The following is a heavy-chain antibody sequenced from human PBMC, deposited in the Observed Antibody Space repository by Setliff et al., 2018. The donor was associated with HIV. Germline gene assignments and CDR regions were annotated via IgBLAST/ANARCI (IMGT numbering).Heavy chain of an antibody. CDR2: ISYDGSRI. J-gene: IGHJ4*02. CDR3: ASARIPTGGTSTSFDY. D-gene: IGHD1-1*01. Sequence: PGGSLRLSCVASGFTFKDFAVYWVRQAPGKGLEWVSAISYDGSRIHYADSVKGRFTISRDNFKNTLYLQVNSLRPEDTAVYHCASARIPTGGTSTSFDYWGQGTLVTVSS. CDR1: GFTFKDFA. V-gene: IGHV3-30*03.